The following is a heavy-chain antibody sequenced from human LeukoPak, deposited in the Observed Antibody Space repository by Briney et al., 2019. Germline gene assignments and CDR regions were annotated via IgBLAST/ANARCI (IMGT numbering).Heavy chain of an antibody. CDR3: ARGDPSGRPGIAFHY. J-gene: IGHJ4*02. D-gene: IGHD1-26*01. CDR2: FHDSEST. V-gene: IGHV4-59*01. CDR1: GGSISNNY. Sequence: SETLSLTCTVSGGSISNNYWSWIRQPPGKGLEWIGHFHDSESTNYNPSLKSRVTISVDTSKNQFSLKLSSVTAADTAVYYFARGDPSGRPGIAFHYWGQGTLVTVSS.